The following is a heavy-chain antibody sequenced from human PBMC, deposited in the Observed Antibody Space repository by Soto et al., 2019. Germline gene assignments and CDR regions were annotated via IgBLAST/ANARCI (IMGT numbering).Heavy chain of an antibody. D-gene: IGHD2-15*01. V-gene: IGHV4-61*01. CDR1: GGSVSSGSYY. CDR3: ASGVVVAATRSYYYYGMDV. J-gene: IGHJ6*02. CDR2: IYYSGST. Sequence: SETLSLTCTVSGGSVSSGSYYWSWIRQPPGKGLEWIGYIYYSGSTNYNPSLKGRVTISVDTSKNQFSLKLSSVTAADTAVYYCASGVVVAATRSYYYYGMDVWGQGTTVPVSS.